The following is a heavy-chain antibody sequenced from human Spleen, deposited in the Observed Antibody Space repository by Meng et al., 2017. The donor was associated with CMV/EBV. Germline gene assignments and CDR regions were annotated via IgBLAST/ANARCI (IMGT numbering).Heavy chain of an antibody. J-gene: IGHJ4*02. V-gene: IGHV3-49*04. CDR2: IRSKAYGGTT. CDR3: TRDPQAYCGGDCYSGY. CDR1: GFTFGDYA. Sequence: GESLKISCTASGFTFGDYAMSWVRQAPGKGLEWVGFIRSKAYGGTTEYAASVKGRCTISRDDSKSIAYLQMNSLKTEDTAVYYCTRDPQAYCGGDCYSGYWGQGTLVTVSS. D-gene: IGHD2-21*01.